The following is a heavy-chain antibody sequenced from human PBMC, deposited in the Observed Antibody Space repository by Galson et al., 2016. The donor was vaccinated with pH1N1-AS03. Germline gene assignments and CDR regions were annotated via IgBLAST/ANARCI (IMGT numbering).Heavy chain of an antibody. CDR2: ISRSSSYI. Sequence: SLRLSCAASGFTFSIYAMHWVRQAPGKGLEWVSSISRSSSYISYADSVKGRFTISRDNAENSLFLQMNSLRAEDTAVYYCARPKNGGNSQVNAFYLWGQGTMVTVSS. CDR3: ARPKNGGNSQVNAFYL. D-gene: IGHD4-23*01. J-gene: IGHJ3*01. V-gene: IGHV3-21*01. CDR1: GFTFSIYA.